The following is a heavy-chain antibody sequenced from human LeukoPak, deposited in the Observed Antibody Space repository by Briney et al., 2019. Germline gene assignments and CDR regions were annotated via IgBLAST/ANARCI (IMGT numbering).Heavy chain of an antibody. CDR3: ARVPPRSSGWYFFDY. Sequence: SETLSLTCTVSGGSISSYYWSWIRQPPGKGLEWIGHIYYSGSTNYNPSLKSRVTIPVDTSKNQFSLKLNSVTAADTAVYYCARVPPRSSGWYFFDYWGQGTLVTVSS. V-gene: IGHV4-59*01. CDR1: GGSISSYY. D-gene: IGHD6-19*01. CDR2: IYYSGST. J-gene: IGHJ4*02.